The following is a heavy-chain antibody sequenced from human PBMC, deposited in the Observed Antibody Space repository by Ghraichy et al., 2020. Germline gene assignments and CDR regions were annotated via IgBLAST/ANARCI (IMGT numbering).Heavy chain of an antibody. CDR2: INHSGST. D-gene: IGHD6-19*01. CDR1: GGSFSGYY. J-gene: IGHJ5*02. Sequence: SETLSLTCAVYGGSFSGYYWSWIRQPPGKGLEWIGEINHSGSTNYNPSLKSRVTISVDTSKNQFSLKLSSVTAADTAVYYCARGTGYSSGWRRSWFDPWGQGTLVTVSS. CDR3: ARGTGYSSGWRRSWFDP. V-gene: IGHV4-34*01.